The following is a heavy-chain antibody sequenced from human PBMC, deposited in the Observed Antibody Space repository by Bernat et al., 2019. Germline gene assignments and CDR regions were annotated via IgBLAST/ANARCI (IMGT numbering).Heavy chain of an antibody. J-gene: IGHJ4*02. Sequence: EVQLVESGGGLVQPGGSLRLSCAASGFSLSSYEINWVRQTPGKGLEWVSYMNIGGSTIYYADSVKGRFTISRDNAKNSLYLQMNSLRAEDTAVYYCARVEYSSSWYASDYWGQGTLVTVSS. V-gene: IGHV3-48*03. CDR1: GFSLSSYE. CDR2: MNIGGSTI. D-gene: IGHD6-13*01. CDR3: ARVEYSSSWYASDY.